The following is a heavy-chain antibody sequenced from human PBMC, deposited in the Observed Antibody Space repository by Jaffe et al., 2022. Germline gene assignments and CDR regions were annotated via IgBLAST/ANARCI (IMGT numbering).Heavy chain of an antibody. V-gene: IGHV4-34*01. D-gene: IGHD6-6*01. J-gene: IGHJ6*03. CDR2: INHSGST. Sequence: QVQLQQWGAGLLKPSETLSLTCAVYGGSFSGYYWSWIRQPPGKGLEWIGEINHSGSTNYNPSLKSRVTISVDTSKNQFSLKLSSVTAADTAVYYCARGRQLVRGYYYYYMDVWGKGTTVTVSS. CDR3: ARGRQLVRGYYYYYMDV. CDR1: GGSFSGYY.